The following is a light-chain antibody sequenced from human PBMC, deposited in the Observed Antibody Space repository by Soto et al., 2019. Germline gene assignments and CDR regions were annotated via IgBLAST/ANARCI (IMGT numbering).Light chain of an antibody. CDR2: GAS. V-gene: IGKV3-15*01. J-gene: IGKJ1*01. Sequence: EIVMTQSPATLSVSPGERATLSCRASQSVSSNLAWYQQKPGQAPRLLICGASTRATGTPARFSGSGSGTEFTLTISSLQSEDFAVYYCQQYNNWPWTFGQGTKV. CDR3: QQYNNWPWT. CDR1: QSVSSN.